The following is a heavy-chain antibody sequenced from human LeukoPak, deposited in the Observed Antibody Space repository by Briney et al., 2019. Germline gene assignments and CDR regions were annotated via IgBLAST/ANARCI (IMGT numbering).Heavy chain of an antibody. CDR2: TYYRYTWYN. Sequence: SQTLSLTCALSGDSVSSNSVTWHWIRQSPSRGLEWLGRTYYRYTWYNDYAVSVRGRITVNPDTSKNQFSLHLNSVTPEDTAVYYCARRLTQYDCFDPWGQGILVTVSS. V-gene: IGHV6-1*01. CDR3: ARRLTQYDCFDP. D-gene: IGHD2-2*01. CDR1: GDSVSSNSVT. J-gene: IGHJ5*02.